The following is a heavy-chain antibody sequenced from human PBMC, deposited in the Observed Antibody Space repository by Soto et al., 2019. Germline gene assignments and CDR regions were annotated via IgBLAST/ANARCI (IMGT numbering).Heavy chain of an antibody. CDR1: GYTFTSYY. J-gene: IGHJ5*02. V-gene: IGHV1-46*01. CDR3: ARDIVVVPAANPGFDP. Sequence: ASVKVSCKASGYTFTSYYMHWVRQAPGQGLEWMGIINPSGGSTSYAQKFQGRVTMTRYTSTSTVYMELSSLRSEDTAVYYCARDIVVVPAANPGFDPWGQGTLVTVSS. CDR2: INPSGGST. D-gene: IGHD2-2*01.